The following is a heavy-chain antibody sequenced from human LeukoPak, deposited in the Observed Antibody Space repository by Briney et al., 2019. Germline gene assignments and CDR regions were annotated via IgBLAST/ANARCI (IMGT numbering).Heavy chain of an antibody. CDR2: ISTYNGNT. J-gene: IGHJ4*02. V-gene: IGHV1-18*01. CDR1: GYNFITYG. D-gene: IGHD3-22*01. Sequence: GASVKVSCKASGYNFITYGISWMRQAPGQGLEWMGWISTYNGNTNYVQNLQGRVTMTTDRSTSTAYMELRSLRSDDTAVYYCARDSYDSVSLREVPTVDYWGQGTLVTVSS. CDR3: ARDSYDSVSLREVPTVDY.